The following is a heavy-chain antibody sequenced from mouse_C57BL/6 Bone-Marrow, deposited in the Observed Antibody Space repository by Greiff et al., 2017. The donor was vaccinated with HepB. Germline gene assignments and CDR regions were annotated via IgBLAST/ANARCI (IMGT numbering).Heavy chain of an antibody. CDR2: LNSDGGST. V-gene: IGHV5-2*01. Sequence: EVQLVESGGGLVQPGESLKLSCESNEYEFPSHDMSWVRKTPAKRLELVAALNSDGGSTYYPDTMARRFIISRDNTKKTLYLQMSSLRSEDTALYYCARHFYYDYDWYFDVWGTGTTVTVSS. D-gene: IGHD2-4*01. CDR3: ARHFYYDYDWYFDV. J-gene: IGHJ1*03. CDR1: EYEFPSHD.